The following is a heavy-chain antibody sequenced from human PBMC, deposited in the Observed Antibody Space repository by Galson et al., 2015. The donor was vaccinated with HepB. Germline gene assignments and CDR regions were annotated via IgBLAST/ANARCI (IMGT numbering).Heavy chain of an antibody. J-gene: IGHJ4*02. D-gene: IGHD3-10*01. CDR2: INWNGGST. CDR1: GFTFDDYG. V-gene: IGHV3-20*04. CDR3: ARGWLLWFGDGGRFDY. Sequence: SLRLSCAASGFTFDDYGMSWVRQAPGKGLEWVSGINWNGGSTGYADSVKGRFTISRDNAKNSLYLQMNSLRAEDTALYYCARGWLLWFGDGGRFDYWGQGTLVTVSS.